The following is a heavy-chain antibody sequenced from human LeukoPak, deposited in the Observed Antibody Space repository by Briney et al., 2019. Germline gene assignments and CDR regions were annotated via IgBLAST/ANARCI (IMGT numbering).Heavy chain of an antibody. CDR2: ISYSGST. J-gene: IGHJ3*02. CDR3: AREGLRLLWFGELLSDAFDI. CDR1: GGSISSTNNY. Sequence: SETLSLTCTVSGGSISSTNNYWAWIRQPPGKGLEWIGSISYSGSTSYNLSLKSRVTISVDTPKNQFSLKLSPVTAADTAVYYCAREGLRLLWFGELLSDAFDIWGQGTMVTVSS. V-gene: IGHV4-39*07. D-gene: IGHD3-10*01.